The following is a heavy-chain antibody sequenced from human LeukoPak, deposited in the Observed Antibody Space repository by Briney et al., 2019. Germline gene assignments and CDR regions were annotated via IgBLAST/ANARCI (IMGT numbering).Heavy chain of an antibody. Sequence: GASVKVSCKASGYTFTDYYVHWVRQAPGQGLQWMGWINPNSGGTNYAQKFQGRVTMTRDTSISTAYMELNRLRSDDTAVYYCTRGVSYYASGSSILVHWFDPWGQGTLVTVSS. CDR1: GYTFTDYY. J-gene: IGHJ5*02. D-gene: IGHD3-10*01. CDR2: INPNSGGT. V-gene: IGHV1-2*02. CDR3: TRGVSYYASGSSILVHWFDP.